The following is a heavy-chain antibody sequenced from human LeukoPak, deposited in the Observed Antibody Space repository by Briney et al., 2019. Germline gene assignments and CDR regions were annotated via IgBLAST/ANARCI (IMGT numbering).Heavy chain of an antibody. CDR3: AKDFSELPEFDY. CDR1: GFTFSSYG. CDR2: IRYDGSNK. Sequence: GGSLRHSCAASGFTFSSYGMHWVRQAPGKGLEWVAFIRYDGSNKYYADSVKGRFTISRDNSKNTLYLQMNSLRAEDTAVYYCAKDFSELPEFDYWGQGTLVTVSS. V-gene: IGHV3-30*02. D-gene: IGHD2-15*01. J-gene: IGHJ4*02.